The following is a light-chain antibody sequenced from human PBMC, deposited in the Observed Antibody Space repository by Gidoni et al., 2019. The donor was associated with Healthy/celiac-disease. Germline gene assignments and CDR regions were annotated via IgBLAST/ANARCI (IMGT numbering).Light chain of an antibody. CDR2: RNN. CDR3: AAWDDSLSGREWV. CDR1: SSHIGSNF. V-gene: IGLV1-47*01. J-gene: IGLJ3*02. Sequence: QSVLTQPPSASGTPGQRFTIPCSGSSSHIGSNFVYWYQRLPGTAPNLLICRNNQRPSGVPDRFSGSKSGTSASLAISGLRSEDEADYYCAAWDDSLSGREWVFGGGTKLTVL.